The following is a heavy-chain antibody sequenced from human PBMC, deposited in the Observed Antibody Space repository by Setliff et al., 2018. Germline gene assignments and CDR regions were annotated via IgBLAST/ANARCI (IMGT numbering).Heavy chain of an antibody. J-gene: IGHJ6*03. CDR2: INTNTGNP. CDR1: GYTFTTYA. D-gene: IGHD3-10*01. V-gene: IGHV7-4-1*02. Sequence: VSCKASGYTFTTYAMGWMRQAPGQGLEWMGWINTNTGNPSYAQGFTGRFVFSLDTSVSTAYLQINSLEAEDNAVYYCGRASRFGTIVYRGDYYMDVWGKGTTVTVSS. CDR3: GRASRFGTIVYRGDYYMDV.